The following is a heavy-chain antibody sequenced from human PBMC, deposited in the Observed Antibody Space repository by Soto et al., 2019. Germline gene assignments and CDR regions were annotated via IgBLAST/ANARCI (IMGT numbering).Heavy chain of an antibody. D-gene: IGHD6-13*01. J-gene: IGHJ4*02. CDR3: AKIAYSSSFDY. CDR1: GFTFSSYW. Sequence: GGSLRLSCAASGFTFSSYWMSWVRPAPGRGLEWVANIKQGGSEKYYVDSVKGRFTISRDNAKNSLYLQMNSLRAEDTAVYYCAKIAYSSSFDYWGQGTLVTVSS. V-gene: IGHV3-7*03. CDR2: IKQGGSEK.